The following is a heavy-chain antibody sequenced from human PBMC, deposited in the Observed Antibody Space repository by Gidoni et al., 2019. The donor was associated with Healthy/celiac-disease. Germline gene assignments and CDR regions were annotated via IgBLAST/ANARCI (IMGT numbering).Heavy chain of an antibody. Sequence: EVQLVESGGGLVQPGGSLRLSCAASGFTVSSNYMSWVRQAPGKGLEWVSVIYSGGSTYYADSVKGRFTISRDNSKNTLYLQMNSLRAEDTAVYYCARNHLQYYDFWSGYGDAFDIWGQGTMVTVSS. J-gene: IGHJ3*02. CDR3: ARNHLQYYDFWSGYGDAFDI. CDR1: GFTVSSNY. CDR2: IYSGGST. D-gene: IGHD3-3*01. V-gene: IGHV3-66*01.